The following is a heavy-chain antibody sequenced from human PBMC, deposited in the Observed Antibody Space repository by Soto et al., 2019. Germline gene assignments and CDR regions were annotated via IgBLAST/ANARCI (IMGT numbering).Heavy chain of an antibody. Sequence: SVKVSCKASRGAFDSYAIMWLQQSPGQELEWMGGIIPILGTANYAQKFQGRGTITADESTSTAYMELSSLRSEDTAVYYCAGGDRAVGAGDYYSGMDVWGQGTTVTVSS. D-gene: IGHD1-26*01. J-gene: IGHJ6*02. V-gene: IGHV1-69*13. CDR2: IIPILGTA. CDR1: RGAFDSYA. CDR3: AGGDRAVGAGDYYSGMDV.